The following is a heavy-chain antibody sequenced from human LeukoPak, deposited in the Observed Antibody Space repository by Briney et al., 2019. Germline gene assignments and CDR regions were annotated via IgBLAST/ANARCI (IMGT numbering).Heavy chain of an antibody. V-gene: IGHV4-38-2*02. Sequence: SETLSLTCTVSGYSISSGYYWGWIRQPPGEGLEWIGKIYHSGGTYYNPSLKSRVTISVDTSKNQFSLKLSSVTAADTAVYYCASTGYGGSGSYWYYYYYMDVWGKGTTVTVSS. J-gene: IGHJ6*03. CDR1: GYSISSGYY. CDR3: ASTGYGGSGSYWYYYYYMDV. D-gene: IGHD3-10*01. CDR2: IYHSGGT.